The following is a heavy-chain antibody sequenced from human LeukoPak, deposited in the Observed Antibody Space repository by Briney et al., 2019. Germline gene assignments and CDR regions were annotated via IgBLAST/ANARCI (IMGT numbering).Heavy chain of an antibody. D-gene: IGHD1-14*01. CDR2: ISGSGGST. V-gene: IGHV3-23*01. J-gene: IGHJ4*02. CDR1: GFTFSSYA. CDR3: AKDRKWPLVYY. Sequence: GSLRIACAASGFTFSSYAMSCVRQAPGKGQEWLSAISGSGGSTYYADSVKGRFTISRDNSKNTLYLQMNSLRAEDTAVYYCAKDRKWPLVYYWGQGTLVTVSS.